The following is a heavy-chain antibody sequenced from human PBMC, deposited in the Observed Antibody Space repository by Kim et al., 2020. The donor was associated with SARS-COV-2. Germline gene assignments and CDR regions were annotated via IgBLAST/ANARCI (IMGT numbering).Heavy chain of an antibody. Sequence: GGSLRLSCVVSDFTFSKYGMHWVRQAPGKGLEWVAVITYDGGKEYYAESVKGRFTISRDNSNSTLYLQMNSLRGDDTAMYYCARDLSARVRGVKRYGGF. D-gene: IGHD3-10*01. V-gene: IGHV3-30*03. CDR2: ITYDGGKE. CDR1: DFTFSKYG. CDR3: ARDLSARVRGVKRYGGF. J-gene: IGHJ5*01.